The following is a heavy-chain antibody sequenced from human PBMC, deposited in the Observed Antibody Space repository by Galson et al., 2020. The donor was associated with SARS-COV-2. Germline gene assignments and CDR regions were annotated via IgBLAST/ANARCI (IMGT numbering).Heavy chain of an antibody. J-gene: IGHJ4*02. CDR1: GHSNISSTQH. V-gene: IGHV4-39*01. Sequence: SQTLSLSRTAPGHSNISSTQHWVWISQPPGKGLECVGTINFRESTFYNPSLNSRVTISVDTSKNQFSLKLSSVTAADTAVYFCARRDSSGYSQHLCYLDYWGQGTLVTVSS. D-gene: IGHD3-22*01. CDR3: ARRDSSGYSQHLCYLDY. CDR2: INFREST.